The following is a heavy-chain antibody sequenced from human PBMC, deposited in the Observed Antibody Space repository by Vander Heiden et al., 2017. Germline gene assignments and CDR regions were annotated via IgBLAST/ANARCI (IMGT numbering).Heavy chain of an antibody. Sequence: QVQLQESRPGLVKPSEILSPTCTVFGGPTTNSYWPWIRPPPGKGLEWIGYIYYTEDTNYNPSLKSRATISVDTSKNQFSLKLRSVSAADTAVYYCARQPWQLSAYYFDYWGQGAPVTVSS. CDR3: ARQPWQLSAYYFDY. V-gene: IGHV4-59*01. CDR1: GGPTTNSY. J-gene: IGHJ4*02. CDR2: IYYTEDT. D-gene: IGHD6-13*01.